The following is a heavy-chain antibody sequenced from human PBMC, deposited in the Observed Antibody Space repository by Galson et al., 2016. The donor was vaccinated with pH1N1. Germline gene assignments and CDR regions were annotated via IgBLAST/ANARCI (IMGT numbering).Heavy chain of an antibody. V-gene: IGHV4-59*11. CDR3: ARDRPLATAGFINWGHWFDP. J-gene: IGHJ5*02. CDR1: GGSINSHY. CDR2: SYYIGSP. D-gene: IGHD6-13*01. Sequence: SETLSLTCTVSGGSINSHYWSWVRQSPGKGLEWIGYSYYIGSPNYNPSLGSRVSMSFETSKNQFSLNLTSMTAADTAVYYCARDRPLATAGFINWGHWFDPWGQGILVTVSS.